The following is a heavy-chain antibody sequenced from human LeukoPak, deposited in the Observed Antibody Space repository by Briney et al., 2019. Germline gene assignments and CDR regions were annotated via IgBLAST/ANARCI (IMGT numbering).Heavy chain of an antibody. CDR2: IWYDGSNK. D-gene: IGHD5-24*01. CDR3: ARDGDGYNPDY. V-gene: IGHV3-33*01. Sequence: GGSLRLSCAASGFSFSTYGMHWVRQAPGKGLEWVAVIWYDGSNKYYADTVKGRFTISRDNSRNTVYLQMNSLRVEDTAVYYCARDGDGYNPDYWGQGTLVTVSS. J-gene: IGHJ4*02. CDR1: GFSFSTYG.